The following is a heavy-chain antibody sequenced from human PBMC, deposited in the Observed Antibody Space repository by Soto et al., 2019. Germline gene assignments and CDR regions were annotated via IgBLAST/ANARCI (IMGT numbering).Heavy chain of an antibody. CDR3: ARGYITMVRGVIVVYYYYGMDV. V-gene: IGHV4-34*01. Sequence: SETLSLTCAVYGGSFSGYYWSWIRQPPGKGLEWIGEINHSGGTNYNPSLKSRVTISVDTSKNQFSLKLSSVTAADTAVYYCARGYITMVRGVIVVYYYYGMDVWGQGTTVTVSS. CDR2: INHSGGT. J-gene: IGHJ6*02. CDR1: GGSFSGYY. D-gene: IGHD3-10*01.